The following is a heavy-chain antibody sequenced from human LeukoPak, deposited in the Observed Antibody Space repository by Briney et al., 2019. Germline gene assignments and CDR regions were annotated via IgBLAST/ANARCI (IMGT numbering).Heavy chain of an antibody. V-gene: IGHV3-53*01. CDR3: ARGLFLSGYLDAFDI. J-gene: IGHJ3*02. D-gene: IGHD3-22*01. CDR2: IYNDGRT. CDR1: GFTVNNKY. Sequence: GGSLRLSCAASGFTVNNKYMTWVRQAPGKGLEWVSLIYNDGRTYYADSVRGRCTISRDNLKNVLYLQMNSLKVEDTALYYCARGLFLSGYLDAFDIWGQGTVVTVSS.